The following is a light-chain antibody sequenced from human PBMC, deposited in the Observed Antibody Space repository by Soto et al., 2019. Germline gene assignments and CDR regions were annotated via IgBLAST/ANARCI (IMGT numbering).Light chain of an antibody. CDR2: GAS. CDR1: QSVSLS. V-gene: IGKV3-15*01. CDR3: QEYNNWHPVT. Sequence: EIVLTQSPATLSVSLGDSATLSCRASQSVSLSLAWYQMRPGQPPRLLIYGASTRATDIPARFSGSGSGTDFTLTISSLQSEDFAVYYCQEYNNWHPVTFGGGTKVEIK. J-gene: IGKJ4*01.